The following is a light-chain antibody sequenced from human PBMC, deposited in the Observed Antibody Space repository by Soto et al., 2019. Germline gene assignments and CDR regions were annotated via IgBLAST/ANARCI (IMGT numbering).Light chain of an antibody. CDR3: QSYDSSLTTFV. CDR2: DVT. Sequence: QSVLTQPPSVSGSPGQSVTISCSGTSSDVGGYDYVSWYQQHPGKAPKLVIYDVTKRPSGVPDRFSGSKSGNTAPLTISGLQAEDEADYYCQSYDSSLTTFVFGTGTKVTVL. J-gene: IGLJ1*01. V-gene: IGLV2-11*01. CDR1: SSDVGGYDY.